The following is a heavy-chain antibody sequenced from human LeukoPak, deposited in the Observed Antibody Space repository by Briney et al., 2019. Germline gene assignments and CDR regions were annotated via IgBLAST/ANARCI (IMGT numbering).Heavy chain of an antibody. D-gene: IGHD3-10*01. CDR1: GYTFTGYY. CDR3: ARNKVRGVGPYYYYYYMDV. Sequence: GASVKVSCKASGYTFTGYYMHWVRQAPGQGLEWMGIINPSGGSTSYAQKFQGRVTMTRDTSTSTVYMELSSLRSEDTAVYYCARNKVRGVGPYYYYYYMDVWGKGTTVTISS. V-gene: IGHV1-46*01. J-gene: IGHJ6*03. CDR2: INPSGGST.